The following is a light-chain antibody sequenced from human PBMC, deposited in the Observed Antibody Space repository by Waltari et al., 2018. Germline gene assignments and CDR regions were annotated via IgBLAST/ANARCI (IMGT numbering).Light chain of an antibody. CDR1: QGISSY. CDR2: SMS. CDR3: LQHHSYPYS. J-gene: IGKJ2*03. V-gene: IGKV1-17*01. Sequence: DVQMTQSPSSLSASVEDTVTITCRASQGISSYLNWFQQKPGKAPKLLIYSMSNLESGVPSRFSGSGSGTEFTLTISRLQPEDFATYYCLQHHSYPYSFGQGTKVEIK.